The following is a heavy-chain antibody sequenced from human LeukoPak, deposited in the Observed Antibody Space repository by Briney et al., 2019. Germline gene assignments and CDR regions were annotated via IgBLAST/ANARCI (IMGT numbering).Heavy chain of an antibody. CDR1: GFTFSSYA. CDR3: AREPQLLCYYYYMDV. V-gene: IGHV3-30*04. D-gene: IGHD2-2*01. CDR2: ISYDGSNK. J-gene: IGHJ6*03. Sequence: PGGSLRLSCAASGFTFSSYAMHWVRQAPGKGLEWVAVISYDGSNKYYADSVKGRFTISRDNSKNTLYLQMNSLRAEDTAVYYCAREPQLLCYYYYMDVWGKGTTVTVSS.